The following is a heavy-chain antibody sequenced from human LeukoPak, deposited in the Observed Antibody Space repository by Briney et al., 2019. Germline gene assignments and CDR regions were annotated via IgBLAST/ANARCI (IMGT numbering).Heavy chain of an antibody. CDR2: IWYGGSNK. CDR1: GFTFSNYG. J-gene: IGHJ4*02. CDR3: AKDRSSGYYPDFDY. D-gene: IGHD3-22*01. Sequence: GRSLRLSCAASGFTFSNYGMHWVRQAPGKGLEWVAVIWYGGSNKYYADSVKGRFTTSRDNSKNTLYLQMNSLRAEDTAIYYCAKDRSSGYYPDFDYWGQGTLVTVSS. V-gene: IGHV3-33*03.